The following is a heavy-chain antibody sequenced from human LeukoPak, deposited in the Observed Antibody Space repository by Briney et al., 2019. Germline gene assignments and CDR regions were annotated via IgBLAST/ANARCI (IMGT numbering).Heavy chain of an antibody. J-gene: IGHJ5*02. D-gene: IGHD2-2*01. CDR3: ATSPGAHPKWFDP. Sequence: GGSLRLSCAASGFTFSNYAMNWVRQAPGKGLEWVSGISDSGGGTYYGDSVKGRVTISRDNSKNTLYQEMNSLRAEDTAVYYCATSPGAHPKWFDPWGQGTLVIVSS. V-gene: IGHV3-23*01. CDR2: ISDSGGGT. CDR1: GFTFSNYA.